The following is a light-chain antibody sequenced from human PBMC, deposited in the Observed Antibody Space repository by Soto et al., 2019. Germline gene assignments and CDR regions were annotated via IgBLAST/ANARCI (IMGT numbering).Light chain of an antibody. J-gene: IGKJ1*01. Sequence: ESVLTQSPGTLSLSPGERATLSCRASQSVSSNSLAWYQQKPGQAPRLLIYGASSRATGTPDRFSGSGSGTDFTLPISRLEPEDFAVYYCQQLSGSPPSWTFGQGTKVEI. CDR3: QQLSGSPPSWT. CDR1: QSVSSNS. CDR2: GAS. V-gene: IGKV3-20*01.